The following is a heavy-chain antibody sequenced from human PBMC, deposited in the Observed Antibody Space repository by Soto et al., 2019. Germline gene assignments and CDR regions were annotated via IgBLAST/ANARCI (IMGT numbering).Heavy chain of an antibody. V-gene: IGHV1-2*02. CDR2: INPNSGGT. D-gene: IGHD2-21*02. Sequence: ASVKVSCKASGYTFTGYYMHWVRQAPGQGLESMGWINPNSGGTNYAQKFQGRVTMTRDTSISTAYMELSRLRSDDTAVYYCARGVAVVTALYNWFETWGQESLVAVSS. J-gene: IGHJ5*01. CDR1: GYTFTGYY. CDR3: ARGVAVVTALYNWFET.